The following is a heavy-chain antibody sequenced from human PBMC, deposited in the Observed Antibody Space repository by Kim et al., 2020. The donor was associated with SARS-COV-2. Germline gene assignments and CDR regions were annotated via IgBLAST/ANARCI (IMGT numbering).Heavy chain of an antibody. J-gene: IGHJ6*02. V-gene: IGHV1-2*06. CDR1: GYTFTDYY. CDR3: ACERRLLDYSYGLDV. Sequence: ASVKVSCKASGYTFTDYYIHWVRQAPGQGLEWMGRITPNSGDTNYEQNFQGRVTMTRDTSISTAYMELSSLRSDDTALYYCACERRLLDYSYGLDVWGQG. D-gene: IGHD2-15*01. CDR2: ITPNSGDT.